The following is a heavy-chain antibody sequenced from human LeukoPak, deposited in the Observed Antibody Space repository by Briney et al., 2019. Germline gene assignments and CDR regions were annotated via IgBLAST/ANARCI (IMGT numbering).Heavy chain of an antibody. CDR2: IKGDGIST. CDR3: AKGWMDYYDSSGYYYAPFDY. CDR1: GFDFSSNW. Sequence: GGSLRLSCAASGFDFSSNWMHWVRHAPGQGLVWVSRIKGDGISTNYADSVKGRFTISRDNSKNTLYLQMNSLRAEDTAVYYCAKGWMDYYDSSGYYYAPFDYWGQGTLVTVSS. J-gene: IGHJ4*02. V-gene: IGHV3-74*01. D-gene: IGHD3-22*01.